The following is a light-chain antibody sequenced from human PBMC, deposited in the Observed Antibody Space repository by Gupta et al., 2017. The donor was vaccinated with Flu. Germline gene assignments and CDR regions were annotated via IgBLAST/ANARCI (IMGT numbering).Light chain of an antibody. CDR1: QDISNY. CDR2: DAS. CDR3: QQYDNLPTLT. Sequence: DIQMTQSPCSLSADVGDRVTITCQESQDISNYLNWYQQKPGKAPKLLIYDASNLETGVPSRFSGSGSGTDFTFTISSLQPEDIATYYCQQYDNLPTLTFGGGTKVEIK. V-gene: IGKV1-33*01. J-gene: IGKJ4*01.